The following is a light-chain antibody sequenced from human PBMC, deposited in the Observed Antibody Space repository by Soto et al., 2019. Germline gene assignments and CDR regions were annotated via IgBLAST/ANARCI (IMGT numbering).Light chain of an antibody. CDR1: SSDVGSYNY. CDR3: SSYSSSTTPYV. J-gene: IGLJ1*01. CDR2: DVS. Sequence: QSALTQPASVSGSPGQSITISCTGTSSDVGSYNYVSWYQQHPGIAPKLMIYDVSNRPSGVSNRFSGSKSGNTASLTISGLQAEDEADYYCSSYSSSTTPYVFGTGTKLTVL. V-gene: IGLV2-14*01.